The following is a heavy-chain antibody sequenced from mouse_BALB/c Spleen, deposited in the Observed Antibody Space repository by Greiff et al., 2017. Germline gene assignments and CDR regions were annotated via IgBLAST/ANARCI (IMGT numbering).Heavy chain of an antibody. CDR1: GFTFSSFG. D-gene: IGHD2-3*01. Sequence: EVKVEESGGGLVQPGGSRKLSCAASGFTFSSFGMHWVRQAPEKGLEWVAYISSGSSTIYYADTVKGRFTISSDNPKNTLFLQMTSLRSEDTAMYYCARRGTYDGYYGGYFDVWGAGTTVTVSS. CDR2: ISSGSSTI. CDR3: ARRGTYDGYYGGYFDV. V-gene: IGHV5-17*02. J-gene: IGHJ1*01.